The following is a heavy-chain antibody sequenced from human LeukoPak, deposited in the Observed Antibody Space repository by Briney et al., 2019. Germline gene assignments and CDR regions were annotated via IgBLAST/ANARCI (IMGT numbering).Heavy chain of an antibody. CDR1: GFTFSSYW. V-gene: IGHV3-74*01. J-gene: IGHJ6*02. CDR2: INSDGSST. CDR3: ARSEHDFWSGYYLDV. D-gene: IGHD3-3*01. Sequence: GGSLRLSCAASGFTFSSYWMHWVRQAPGKGLVWASRINSDGSSTSYADSVKGRFTISRDNAKNTLYLQMNSLRAEDTAVYYCARSEHDFWSGYYLDVWGQGTTVTVSS.